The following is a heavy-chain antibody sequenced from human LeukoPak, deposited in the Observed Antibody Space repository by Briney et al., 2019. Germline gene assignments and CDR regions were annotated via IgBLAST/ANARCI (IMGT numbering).Heavy chain of an antibody. CDR3: ARDDPFYYNISGGDLT. D-gene: IGHD3-22*01. Sequence: SVKVSCKASGGTFNTYSICWVRQAPGQGLEWMGSIIPMFAATDYAQKFQGRVTITTDESTTTAYMELSSLRSEDTAVYFCARDDPFYYNISGGDLTWGQGTMVTISS. V-gene: IGHV1-69*05. CDR1: GGTFNTYS. J-gene: IGHJ3*01. CDR2: IIPMFAAT.